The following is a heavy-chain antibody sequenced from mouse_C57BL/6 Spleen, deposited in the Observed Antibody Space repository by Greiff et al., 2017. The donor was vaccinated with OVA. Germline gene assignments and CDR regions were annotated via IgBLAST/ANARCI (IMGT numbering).Heavy chain of an antibody. Sequence: EVKLQESGPGLVKPSQSLSLTCSVTGYSITSGYYWNWIRQFPGNKLEWMGYISYDGSNNYNPSLKNRISITRDTSKNQFFLKLNSVTTEDTATYYCARRVGYFDVWGTGTTVTVSS. CDR3: ARRVGYFDV. V-gene: IGHV3-6*01. CDR1: GYSITSGYY. CDR2: ISYDGSN. J-gene: IGHJ1*03.